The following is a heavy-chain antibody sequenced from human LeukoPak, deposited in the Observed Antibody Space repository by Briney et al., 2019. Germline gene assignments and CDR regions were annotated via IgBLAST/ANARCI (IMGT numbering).Heavy chain of an antibody. D-gene: IGHD3-22*01. CDR2: ISWNSGSI. Sequence: GGSLRLSCAASGFTFDDYAMHWVRQAPGKGLEWVSGISWNSGSIVYADSVKGRFTISRDNAKNSLYLQMNNLRAEDTALYYCAKEHYYYVGTGYFGLWGQGTLVTVSS. CDR1: GFTFDDYA. V-gene: IGHV3-9*01. J-gene: IGHJ4*02. CDR3: AKEHYYYVGTGYFGL.